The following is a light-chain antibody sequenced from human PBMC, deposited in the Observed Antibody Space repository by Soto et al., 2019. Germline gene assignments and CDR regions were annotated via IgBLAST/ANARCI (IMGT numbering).Light chain of an antibody. CDR3: QQYGSSPFT. CDR1: QSVSSSY. Sequence: EIVLTQSPGTLSLSPGERATLSCRASQSVSSSYLAWYQQKPGQAPRLLIYGASSRATGIPDRFSGSGSGTAFTLTISRLEPGDFAVYYCQQYGSSPFTFGPGTNVDIK. V-gene: IGKV3-20*01. J-gene: IGKJ3*01. CDR2: GAS.